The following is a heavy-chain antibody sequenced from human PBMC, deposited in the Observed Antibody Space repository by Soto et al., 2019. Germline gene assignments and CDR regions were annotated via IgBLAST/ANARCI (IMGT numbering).Heavy chain of an antibody. Sequence: QLLLQESGPGLVKPSETLSLTCTVSGGSILDSTYYWAWIRQSPGKGLEWIGTIFYSGGTFYTPSLKSRVTMSVDTSNNQFSLKRSSVTAADTAVYYCARQASGYYYGWFDPWGQGTLVTVSS. CDR3: ARQASGYYYGWFDP. CDR1: GGSILDSTYY. V-gene: IGHV4-39*01. J-gene: IGHJ5*02. D-gene: IGHD3-22*01. CDR2: IFYSGGT.